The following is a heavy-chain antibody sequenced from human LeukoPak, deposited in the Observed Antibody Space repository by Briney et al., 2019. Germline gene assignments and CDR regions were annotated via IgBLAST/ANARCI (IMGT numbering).Heavy chain of an antibody. V-gene: IGHV4-34*01. CDR3: ARRGSWYFDL. CDR1: GAPFATAF. D-gene: IGHD3-10*01. CDR2: VNHGGST. J-gene: IGHJ2*01. Sequence: SETLSLTCTVYGAPFATAFWTWIRQSPGKGLEWVGDVNHGGSTNYNPSLKSRVTISVDRSKNQFSLKLSSVTAADTAVYYCARRGSWYFDLWGRGTLVTVSS.